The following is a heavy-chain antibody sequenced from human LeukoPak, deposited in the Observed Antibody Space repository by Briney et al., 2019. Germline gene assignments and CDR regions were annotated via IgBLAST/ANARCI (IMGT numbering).Heavy chain of an antibody. V-gene: IGHV4-34*01. CDR2: INHSGSP. J-gene: IGHJ4*02. CDR1: GGSFSGYY. Sequence: SETLSLTCAVYGGSFSGYYWSWIRQPPGKGLEWIGEINHSGSPNYNPSLKSRVTISVDTSKNQFSLKLSSVTAADTAVYYCARGSGVDFDYWGQGTLVTVSS. CDR3: ARGSGVDFDY. D-gene: IGHD2-15*01.